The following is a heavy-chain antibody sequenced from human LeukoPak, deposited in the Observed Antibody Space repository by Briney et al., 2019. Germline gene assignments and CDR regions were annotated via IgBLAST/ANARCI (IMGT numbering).Heavy chain of an antibody. D-gene: IGHD1-1*01. CDR2: IKEEGSEK. V-gene: IGHV3-7*01. CDR1: GFTFSESW. Sequence: GGSLRLSCAASGFTFSESWMSWVRQAPGQGLEWVAAIKEEGSEKDYVDSVKGRFTISRDNAKNSLYLQMDSLRAEDTAVYHCATYSNWVAGDVWGQGTTVSVSS. CDR3: ATYSNWVAGDV. J-gene: IGHJ6*02.